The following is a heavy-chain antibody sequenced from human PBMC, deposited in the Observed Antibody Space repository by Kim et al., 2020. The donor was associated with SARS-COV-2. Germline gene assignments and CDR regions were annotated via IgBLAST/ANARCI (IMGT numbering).Heavy chain of an antibody. CDR3: AKVGGTRGSYYYYYMDV. CDR1: GFTFSSYG. J-gene: IGHJ6*03. D-gene: IGHD1-26*01. V-gene: IGHV3-30*18. CDR2: ISYDGSNK. Sequence: GGSLRLSCAASGFTFSSYGMHWVRQAPGKGLEWVAVISYDGSNKYSADSVKGRFTISRDNSKNTLYLQMNSLRAEDTAGYYCAKVGGTRGSYYYYYMDVRGKGTTVTVSS.